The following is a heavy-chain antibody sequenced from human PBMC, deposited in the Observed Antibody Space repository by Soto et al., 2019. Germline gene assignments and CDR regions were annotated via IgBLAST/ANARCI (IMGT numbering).Heavy chain of an antibody. CDR2: ISSGSSAI. CDR3: ARGRLWSFDF. Sequence: GGSLRLSCVASGFTFSIYSMTWVRQAPGKGLEWVSYISSGSSAIYYADSVRGRFTISRDNAKNSLFLQMNSLRDEDTAVYYCARGRLWSFDFWGQGTLVTVSS. D-gene: IGHD3-10*01. V-gene: IGHV3-48*02. J-gene: IGHJ4*02. CDR1: GFTFSIYS.